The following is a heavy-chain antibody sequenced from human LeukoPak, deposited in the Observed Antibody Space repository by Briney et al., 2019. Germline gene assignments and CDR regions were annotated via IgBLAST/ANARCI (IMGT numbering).Heavy chain of an antibody. CDR2: IYYSGST. CDR3: ARGKSLLWFGAILAPFFDY. CDR1: GGSISSYY. V-gene: IGHV4-59*01. J-gene: IGHJ4*02. D-gene: IGHD3-10*01. Sequence: KASETLSLTCTVSGGSISSYYWSWIRQPAGKGLEWIGYIYYSGSTNYNPSLKSRVTISVDTSKNQFSLKLSSVTAADTAVYYCARGKSLLWFGAILAPFFDYWGQGTLVTVSS.